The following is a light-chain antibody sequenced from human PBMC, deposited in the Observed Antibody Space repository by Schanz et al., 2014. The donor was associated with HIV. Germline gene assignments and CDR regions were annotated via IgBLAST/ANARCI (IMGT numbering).Light chain of an antibody. CDR3: SSYVDSNNLV. J-gene: IGLJ2*01. CDR1: SSNIGAGYD. V-gene: IGLV1-40*01. CDR2: NNN. Sequence: QSVLTQPPSVSGAPGQRVTISCTGSSSNIGAGYDVHWYQQLPGAAPKLLINNNNNRPSGVPDRFSGSKSGTSASLAITGLQAEDEADYYCSSYVDSNNLVFGGGTQLTVL.